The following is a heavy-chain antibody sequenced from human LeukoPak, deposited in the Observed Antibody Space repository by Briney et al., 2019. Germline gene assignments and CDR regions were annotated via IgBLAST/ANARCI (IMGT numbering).Heavy chain of an antibody. Sequence: GGSLRLSCAASGFTFSDYYMSWIRQAPGKGLEGGSYISSSSSYTNYADSVKGRFTISRENAKNSLYLQMKSLRAEDTAVYYCARDGGAAAGTFEYYFDYWGQGTLVTVSS. CDR1: GFTFSDYY. J-gene: IGHJ4*02. D-gene: IGHD6-13*01. CDR3: ARDGGAAAGTFEYYFDY. CDR2: ISSSSSYT. V-gene: IGHV3-11*06.